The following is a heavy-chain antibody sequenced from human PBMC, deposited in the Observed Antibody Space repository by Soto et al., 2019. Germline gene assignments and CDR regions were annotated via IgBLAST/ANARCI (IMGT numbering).Heavy chain of an antibody. V-gene: IGHV4-34*01. CDR1: GGSFSCYY. Sequence: PSETLSLTCGVYGGSFSCYYWIWIRQPPGKGLEWIGEINHSGSTNYNPSLKSRVTISVDTSKNQFSPKLSSVTAADTAVYYCARGRAGRRTRIAVAGLRNWFDPWGQGTLVT. CDR3: ARGRAGRRTRIAVAGLRNWFDP. J-gene: IGHJ5*02. CDR2: INHSGST. D-gene: IGHD6-19*01.